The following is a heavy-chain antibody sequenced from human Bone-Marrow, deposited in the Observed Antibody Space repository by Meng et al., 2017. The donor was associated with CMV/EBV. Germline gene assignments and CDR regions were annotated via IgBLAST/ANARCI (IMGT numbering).Heavy chain of an antibody. V-gene: IGHV1-69*02. J-gene: IGHJ6*02. CDR3: ARRSYQLLYGYYYYGMDF. D-gene: IGHD2-2*02. CDR2: IIPILGIA. Sequence: SVKVSCQASGYTFTGYYMHWVRQAPGQGLEWMGRIIPILGIANYAQKFQGRVTITADKSTSTAYMELSSLRSEDTAVYYCARRSYQLLYGYYYYGMDFWGQGTLVTVSS. CDR1: GYTFTGYY.